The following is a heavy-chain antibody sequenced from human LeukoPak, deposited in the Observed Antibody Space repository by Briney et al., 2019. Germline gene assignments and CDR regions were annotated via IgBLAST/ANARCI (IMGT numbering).Heavy chain of an antibody. V-gene: IGHV1-18*01. D-gene: IGHD2-15*01. Sequence: GASVKVSCKASGYTFTSYGISWVRQAPGQGLEWMGWISAYNGNTNYAQKLQGRVTMTTDTSTSTAYMELRSLRSDDTAVYYCARRVEAGSRPPYYYYGMDVWGQGTTVTVSS. J-gene: IGHJ6*02. CDR3: ARRVEAGSRPPYYYYGMDV. CDR1: GYTFTSYG. CDR2: ISAYNGNT.